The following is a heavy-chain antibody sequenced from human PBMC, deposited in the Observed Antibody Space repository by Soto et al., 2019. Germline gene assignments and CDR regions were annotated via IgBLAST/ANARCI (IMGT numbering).Heavy chain of an antibody. CDR1: GYDFNTNW. CDR3: ARLPRDCNKTSCYYADH. D-gene: IGHD3-3*01. J-gene: IGHJ4*02. V-gene: IGHV5-51*01. CDR2: MYPGDSDT. Sequence: GESLKTSCRGPGYDFNTNWFGWVRQLPGSGLEWVGIMYPGDSDTRYNPSLQGHVTLSVDVTVSTAFLQWRSLETSDTGMYFCARLPRDCNKTSCYYADHWGQGTQVTVSS.